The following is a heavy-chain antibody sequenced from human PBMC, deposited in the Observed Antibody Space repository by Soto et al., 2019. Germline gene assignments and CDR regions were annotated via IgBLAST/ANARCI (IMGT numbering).Heavy chain of an antibody. CDR2: ISWNSGSI. D-gene: IGHD3-3*01. V-gene: IGHV3-9*01. CDR1: GFTFDDYA. Sequence: GGSLRLSCAASGFTFDDYAMHWVRQAPGKGLEWVSGISWNSGSIGYADSVKGRFTISRDNAKNSLYLQMNSLRAEDTALYYCAKDATITIFGVDRDYMDVSGKGTTVTVS. CDR3: AKDATITIFGVDRDYMDV. J-gene: IGHJ6*03.